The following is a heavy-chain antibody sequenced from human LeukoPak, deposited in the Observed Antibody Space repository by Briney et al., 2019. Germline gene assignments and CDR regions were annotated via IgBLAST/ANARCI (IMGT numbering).Heavy chain of an antibody. V-gene: IGHV1-18*01. CDR1: SYIFTNYG. J-gene: IGHJ4*02. Sequence: ASVKVSCKASSYIFTNYGISWVRQAPGQGLEWVGWISAYNGNTNYAQKFQGRVTMTTDTSTSTAYMERRSLRSDDTAVYYCAREGSSWYEFGYWGQGTLVTVSS. D-gene: IGHD6-13*01. CDR3: AREGSSWYEFGY. CDR2: ISAYNGNT.